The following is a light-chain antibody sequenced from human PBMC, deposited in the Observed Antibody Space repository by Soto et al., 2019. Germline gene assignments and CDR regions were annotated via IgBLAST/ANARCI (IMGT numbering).Light chain of an antibody. Sequence: QSALTQPASVSGSPGQSITISCTGNSSDVGGYNYVSWYQKYPGKAPKLMIYEVSNRPSGVSNRFSGSKSGNTASLTISGRQEEDEAAYYSSSYTSSSSLWVFGTGTKLTVL. CDR3: SSYTSSSSLWV. CDR1: SSDVGGYNY. V-gene: IGLV2-14*01. CDR2: EVS. J-gene: IGLJ1*01.